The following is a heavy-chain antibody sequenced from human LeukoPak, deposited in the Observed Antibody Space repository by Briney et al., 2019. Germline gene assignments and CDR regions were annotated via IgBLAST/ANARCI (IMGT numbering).Heavy chain of an antibody. J-gene: IGHJ4*02. CDR2: ITTSSSSI. Sequence: GGSLRLSCAASGFTFSSYSINWVRQAPGKGLEWVSSITTSSSSIYYADSVKGRFTISRDNAKNSLYLQMNSLRAEDTALYYCARDSRGRLGTFDYWGQGTLVTVSS. CDR3: ARDSRGRLGTFDY. V-gene: IGHV3-21*04. CDR1: GFTFSSYS. D-gene: IGHD1-1*01.